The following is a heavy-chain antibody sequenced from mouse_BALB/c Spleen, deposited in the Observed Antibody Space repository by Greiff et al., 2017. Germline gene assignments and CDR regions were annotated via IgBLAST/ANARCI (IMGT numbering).Heavy chain of an antibody. CDR3: ARGGGNPWFAY. CDR2: ISSGGST. CDR1: GFTFSSYA. Sequence: DVMLVESGGGLVKPGGSLKLSCAASGFTFSSYAMSWVRQTPEKRLEWVASISSGGSTYYPDSVKGRFTISRDNARNILYLQMSSLRSEDTAMYYCARGGGNPWFAYWGQGTLVTVSA. V-gene: IGHV5-6-5*01. J-gene: IGHJ3*01. D-gene: IGHD1-1*01.